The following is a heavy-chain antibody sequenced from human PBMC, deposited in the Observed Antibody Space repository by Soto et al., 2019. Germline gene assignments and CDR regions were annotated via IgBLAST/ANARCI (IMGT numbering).Heavy chain of an antibody. CDR2: INAGNGNT. D-gene: IGHD3-10*01. J-gene: IGHJ4*02. CDR1: GYTFTSYG. CDR3: ARDRYYGSGRYNHFDV. V-gene: IGHV1-3*01. Sequence: ASVKVSCKASGYTFTSYGISWVRQAPGQRLEWMGCINAGNGNTEYSQKFQGRVTITRGTSASTVYMDLSSLRSEDTAVYYCARDRYYGSGRYNHFDVWGPGTLVTVSS.